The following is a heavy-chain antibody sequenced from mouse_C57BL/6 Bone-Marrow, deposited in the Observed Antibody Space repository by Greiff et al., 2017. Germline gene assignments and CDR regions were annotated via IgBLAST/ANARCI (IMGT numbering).Heavy chain of an antibody. CDR2: INPDSSTI. CDR1: GIDFSRYW. CDR3: ARPRSNWDWFAY. V-gene: IGHV4-1*01. D-gene: IGHD4-1*01. Sequence: EVNLVESGGGLVQPGGSLKLSCAASGIDFSRYWMSWVRRAPGKGLEWIGEINPDSSTINYAPSLKDKFIISRDNAKNTLYLQMSKVRSEDTALXYCARPRSNWDWFAYWGQGTLVTVSA. J-gene: IGHJ3*01.